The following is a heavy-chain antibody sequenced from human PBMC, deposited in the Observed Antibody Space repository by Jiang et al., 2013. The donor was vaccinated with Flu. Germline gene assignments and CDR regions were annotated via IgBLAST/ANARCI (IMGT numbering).Heavy chain of an antibody. CDR2: ISYDGSNK. D-gene: IGHD3-10*01. CDR1: GFTFSSYA. J-gene: IGHJ5*02. CDR3: AREVTSYQYELLWFRELFYWFDP. V-gene: IGHV3-30*04. Sequence: LVEVWGGVVQPGRSLRLSCAASGFTFSSYAMHWVRQAPGKGLEWVAVISYDGSNKYYADSVKGRFTISRDNSKNTLYLQMNSLRAEDTAVYYCAREVTSYQYELLWFRELFYWFDPWGQGTLVTVSS.